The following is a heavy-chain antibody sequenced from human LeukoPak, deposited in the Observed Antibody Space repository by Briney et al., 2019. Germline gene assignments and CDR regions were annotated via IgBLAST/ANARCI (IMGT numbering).Heavy chain of an antibody. J-gene: IGHJ6*02. CDR1: GGSISGYY. V-gene: IGHV4-59*01. Sequence: SETLSLTCSVSGGSISGYYWTWVRQPPGKGLEWIGQIHYSGRADYNPSLKSRITMSVDTSRNQISLKLSSVTAADTAIYYCVRFGVNYDMDVWGQGTTVTV. CDR3: VRFGVNYDMDV. CDR2: IHYSGRA. D-gene: IGHD3-16*01.